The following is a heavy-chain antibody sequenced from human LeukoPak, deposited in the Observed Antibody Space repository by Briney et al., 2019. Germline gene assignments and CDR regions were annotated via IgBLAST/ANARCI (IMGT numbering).Heavy chain of an antibody. CDR1: GYSITSGYY. CDR2: IYHTGST. J-gene: IGHJ5*02. V-gene: IGHV4-38-2*02. Sequence: SETLSLTCTVSGYSITSGYYWGWIRQPPGKGLEWIGSIYHTGSTYYNPSLKSRVTISVDTSKNQFSLKLSSVTAADTAVYYCARGRGWNINWFDPWGQGTLVTVSS. D-gene: IGHD2/OR15-2a*01. CDR3: ARGRGWNINWFDP.